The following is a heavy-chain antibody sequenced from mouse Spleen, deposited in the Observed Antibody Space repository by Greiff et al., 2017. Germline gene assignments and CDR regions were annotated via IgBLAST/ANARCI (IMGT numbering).Heavy chain of an antibody. V-gene: IGHV1-15*01. CDR2: IDPETGGT. D-gene: IGHD2-4*01. Sequence: QVQLKESGAELVRPGASVTLSCKASGYTFTDYEMHWVKQTPVHGLEWIGAIDPETGGTAYNQKFKGKAILTADTSSSTAYMELRSLTSEDSAVYYCTRSGYDYDMAFAYWGQGTLVTVSA. CDR3: TRSGYDYDMAFAY. J-gene: IGHJ3*01. CDR1: GYTFTDYE.